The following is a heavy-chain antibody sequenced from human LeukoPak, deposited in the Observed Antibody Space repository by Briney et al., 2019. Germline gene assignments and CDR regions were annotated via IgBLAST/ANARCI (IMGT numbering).Heavy chain of an antibody. V-gene: IGHV3-30*03. Sequence: GRSLRLSCAASGFTFSSYGMQWVRQAPGKGLEWVAVISYDGSNKYYGDSVKGRFTISRDNSKNTLYLQMNSLRGEDTAVYYCARASSGWYRGFDYWGQGTLVTVSS. J-gene: IGHJ4*02. CDR2: ISYDGSNK. D-gene: IGHD6-19*01. CDR3: ARASSGWYRGFDY. CDR1: GFTFSSYG.